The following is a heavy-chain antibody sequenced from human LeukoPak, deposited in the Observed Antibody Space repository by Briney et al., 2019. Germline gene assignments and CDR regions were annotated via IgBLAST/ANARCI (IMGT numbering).Heavy chain of an antibody. Sequence: GGSLRLSCAASGFTFSSYSMNWVRQAPGKGLEWVSSISSSSSYIYYADSVKGRFTISRDNAKNSLYLQMNSLRAEDTAVYYCARDVDYGDWASPFYGMDVWGQGTTVTVSS. D-gene: IGHD4-17*01. J-gene: IGHJ6*02. CDR2: ISSSSSYI. CDR1: GFTFSSYS. CDR3: ARDVDYGDWASPFYGMDV. V-gene: IGHV3-21*01.